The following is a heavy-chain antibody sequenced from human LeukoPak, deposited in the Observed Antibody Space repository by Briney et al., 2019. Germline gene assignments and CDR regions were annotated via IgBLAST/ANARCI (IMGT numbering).Heavy chain of an antibody. CDR2: TSGRSGST. D-gene: IGHD3-9*01. CDR1: GFIFSYYA. J-gene: IGHJ4*02. CDR3: AKWGDYDVLTGYYVSDF. V-gene: IGHV3-23*01. Sequence: QTGGSLRLSCAASGFIFSYYAMYWVRQAPGKGLEWVSATSGRSGSTYYADSVKGRFTISRDSSKNTLYLQMNSLRADDTAVYYCAKWGDYDVLTGYYVSDFWGQGTLVTVSS.